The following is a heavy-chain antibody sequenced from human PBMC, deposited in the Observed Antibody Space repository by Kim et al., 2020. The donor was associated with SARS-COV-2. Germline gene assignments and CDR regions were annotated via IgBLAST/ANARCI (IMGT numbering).Heavy chain of an antibody. CDR1: GFTFSSYA. J-gene: IGHJ4*02. CDR2: ISGSGGST. D-gene: IGHD3-22*01. CDR3: AKGGGGVTMIVVDPVCDY. V-gene: IGHV3-23*01. Sequence: GGSLRLSCAASGFTFSSYAMSWVRQAPGKGLEWVSAISGSGGSTYYADSVKGRFTISRDNSKNTLYLQMNSLRAEDTAVYYCAKGGGGVTMIVVDPVCDYWGQGTLVTVSS.